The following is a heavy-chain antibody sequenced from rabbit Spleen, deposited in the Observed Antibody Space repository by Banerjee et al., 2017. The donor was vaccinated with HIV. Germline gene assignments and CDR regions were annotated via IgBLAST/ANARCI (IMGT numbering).Heavy chain of an antibody. CDR2: IYGDRSGST. CDR1: GFSFSDRDV. D-gene: IGHD2-1*01. Sequence: QSLEESGGGLVKPEGSLTLTCKASGFSFSDRDVMCWVRQAPGKGLEWIACIYGDRSGSTYYANWAKGRFTISRTSSTTVTLEMTSLTAADTATYFCARGSAAMTMVITGFYLNLWGPGTLVTVS. CDR3: ARGSAAMTMVITGFYLNL. J-gene: IGHJ4*01. V-gene: IGHV1S40*01.